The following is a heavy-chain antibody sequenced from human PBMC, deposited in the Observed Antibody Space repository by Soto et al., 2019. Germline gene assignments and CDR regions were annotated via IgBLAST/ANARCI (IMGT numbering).Heavy chain of an antibody. Sequence: QVQLQESGPGLVKPSETLSLTCTVSGGSINNHYWSWIRQPPGQGLEWIGYIYYSGSTNYNPSLKRRVPMSADTSKNQFSLKLSSLTAADTAIYYCARANWFFDYWGQGTLVTVSS. J-gene: IGHJ4*02. V-gene: IGHV4-59*11. CDR3: ARANWFFDY. D-gene: IGHD7-27*01. CDR1: GGSINNHY. CDR2: IYYSGST.